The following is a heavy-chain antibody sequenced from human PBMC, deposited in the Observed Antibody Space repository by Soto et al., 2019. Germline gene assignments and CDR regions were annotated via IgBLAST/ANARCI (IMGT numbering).Heavy chain of an antibody. V-gene: IGHV4-38-2*02. Sequence: SETLSLTCKVSGYLINSGYSWGWIRQSPGKGLEWIGSTSYDGKSYYKPSLKSRVVMSVDLAKNQFSLRLRSVTAADTAVYYCARDLSSGYQTFYFDYWGQGTPVTVSS. CDR1: GYLINSGYS. J-gene: IGHJ4*01. D-gene: IGHD3-22*01. CDR2: TSYDGKS. CDR3: ARDLSSGYQTFYFDY.